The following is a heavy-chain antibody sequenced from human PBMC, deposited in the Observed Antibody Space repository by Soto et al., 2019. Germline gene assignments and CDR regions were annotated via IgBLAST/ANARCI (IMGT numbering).Heavy chain of an antibody. CDR3: ARGAQVRFLEWLLYGHLFDP. CDR1: GFTFSDYY. Sequence: GGSLRLSCAASGFTFSDYYMSWIRQAPGKGLEWVSYISSSGSTIYYADSVKGRFTISRDNAKNSLYLQMNSLRAEDTAVYYCARGAQVRFLEWLLYGHLFDPWGQGTLVTVSS. V-gene: IGHV3-11*01. D-gene: IGHD3-3*01. CDR2: ISSSGSTI. J-gene: IGHJ5*02.